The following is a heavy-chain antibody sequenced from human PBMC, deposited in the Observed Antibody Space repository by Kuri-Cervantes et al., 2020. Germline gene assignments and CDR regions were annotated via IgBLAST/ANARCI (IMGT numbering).Heavy chain of an antibody. CDR2: IIPIFGTA. J-gene: IGHJ4*02. V-gene: IGHV1-69*05. CDR3: AREYSGTTGYFDY. D-gene: IGHD1-26*01. CDR1: GGTFSSYA. Sequence: SVKVSCKASGGTFSSYAISWVRQAPGQGLEWMGGIIPIFGTANYAQKFQGRVTITTDESTSTAYMELSSLRSEDTAVYYCAREYSGTTGYFDYWGQGTLVTVSS.